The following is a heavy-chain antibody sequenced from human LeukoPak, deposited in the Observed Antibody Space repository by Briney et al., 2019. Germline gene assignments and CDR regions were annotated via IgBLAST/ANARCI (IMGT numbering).Heavy chain of an antibody. Sequence: GGSLRLSCAASGFTFSSYGMHWVRQAPGKGLEWVAFIRYDGSNKYYADSVKGRFTISRDNSKNTLYLQMNSLRAEDTAVYYCAKRLRASCSSTSCLYYYYMDVWGKGTTVTVSS. V-gene: IGHV3-30*02. CDR1: GFTFSSYG. J-gene: IGHJ6*03. D-gene: IGHD2-2*01. CDR3: AKRLRASCSSTSCLYYYYMDV. CDR2: IRYDGSNK.